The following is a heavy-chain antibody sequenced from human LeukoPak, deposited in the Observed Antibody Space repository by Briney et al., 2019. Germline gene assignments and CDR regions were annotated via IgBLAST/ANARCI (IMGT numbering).Heavy chain of an antibody. V-gene: IGHV7-4-1*02. Sequence: ASVKVSCKASGYTFTSYGVNWVRQAPGQGLEWMGNIDTTTGNPRYAQDFTGRFVFSLDTSVSTAYLQITSLKADDTAAYYCVRGTPTPGMDYWGQGTQVTVSS. D-gene: IGHD3-10*01. CDR1: GYTFTSYG. J-gene: IGHJ4*02. CDR3: VRGTPTPGMDY. CDR2: IDTTTGNP.